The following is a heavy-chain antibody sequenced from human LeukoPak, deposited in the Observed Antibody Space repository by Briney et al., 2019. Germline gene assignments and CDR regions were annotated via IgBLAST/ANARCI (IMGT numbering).Heavy chain of an antibody. J-gene: IGHJ5*01. CDR1: GYTFTSYG. V-gene: IGHV1-18*01. CDR2: ISAYNGNT. Sequence: ASVKVSCKASGYTFTSYGISWVRQAPGQGLEWMGWISAYNGNTNYAQKLLGRVTMTTDTSTSTAYMELRSLRADDTAVYYCVRVGIASTDDNWFDSWGQGTLVTVSS. CDR3: VRVGIASTDDNWFDS. D-gene: IGHD2-21*01.